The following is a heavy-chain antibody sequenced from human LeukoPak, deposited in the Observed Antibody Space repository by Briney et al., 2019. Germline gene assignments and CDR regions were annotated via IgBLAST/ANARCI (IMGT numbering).Heavy chain of an antibody. D-gene: IGHD2-2*01. CDR3: ARDGTLSSTRFDY. J-gene: IGHJ4*02. CDR1: DGSISSYY. Sequence: PSETLSLTCTVHDGSISSYYWSWIRQPARKRLDWLGRIYISGSTNYNPSLKSRATMSVDTSKNQFSLKLSSVTAADTAVYYCARDGTLSSTRFDYWGQGTLVTVSS. CDR2: IYISGST. V-gene: IGHV4-4*07.